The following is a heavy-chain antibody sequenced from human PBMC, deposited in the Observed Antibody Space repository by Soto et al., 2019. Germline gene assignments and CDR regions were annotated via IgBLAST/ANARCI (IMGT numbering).Heavy chain of an antibody. D-gene: IGHD3-3*01. CDR1: GFTVSSNY. CDR3: ASGTVRSFFDY. J-gene: IGHJ4*02. CDR2: LYSGGYT. Sequence: SGESLKISCAASGFTVSSNYMSWVRQAPGRGLQWVSILYSGGYTHYTDSVKGRFTISRDNSKNTLYLQMNSLRLEDTAVYYCASGTVRSFFDYWGQGILVTVSS. V-gene: IGHV3-66*01.